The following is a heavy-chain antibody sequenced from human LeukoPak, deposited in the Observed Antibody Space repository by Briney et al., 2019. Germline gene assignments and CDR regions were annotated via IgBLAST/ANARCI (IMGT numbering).Heavy chain of an antibody. V-gene: IGHV1-2*02. CDR1: GYTFTGYY. D-gene: IGHD3-22*01. CDR3: ARDLRPYSSGPNRET. J-gene: IGHJ5*02. Sequence: ASVKVSCKAPGYTFTGYYMHWVRQAPGQGLEWMGWINPNSGGTNYAQKFQGRVTMTRDTSISTAYMELSRLRSDDTAVYYCARDLRPYSSGPNRETWGQGTLVTVSS. CDR2: INPNSGGT.